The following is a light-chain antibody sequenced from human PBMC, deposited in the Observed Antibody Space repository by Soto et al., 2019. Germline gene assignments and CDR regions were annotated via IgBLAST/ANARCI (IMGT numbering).Light chain of an antibody. CDR2: WAS. J-gene: IGKJ2*01. CDR3: QQYYTTPYT. V-gene: IGKV4-1*01. CDR1: QSLLFRSDNKNY. Sequence: DIVMTQSPDSLAVSLGERATINCKSSQSLLFRSDNKNYLAWYQRKPGQPPKLLIDWASTRQSGVPDRFSGSGSGTDFTLAISGLQAEDVAVYFCQQYYTTPYTFGQGTKVEIK.